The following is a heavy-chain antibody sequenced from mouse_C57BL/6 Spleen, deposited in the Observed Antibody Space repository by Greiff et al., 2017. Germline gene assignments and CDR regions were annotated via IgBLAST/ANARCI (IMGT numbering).Heavy chain of an antibody. J-gene: IGHJ4*01. D-gene: IGHD2-5*01. CDR1: GYTFTDYE. CDR3: TRRSSNYAAMDY. Sequence: QVRLQQSGAELVRPGASVTLSCKASGYTFTDYEMHWVKQTPVHGLEWIGAIDPETGGTAYNQKFKGKAILTADKSSSTAYLELRSLTSDDSAVYYCTRRSSNYAAMDYWGQGTSVTVSS. V-gene: IGHV1-15*01. CDR2: IDPETGGT.